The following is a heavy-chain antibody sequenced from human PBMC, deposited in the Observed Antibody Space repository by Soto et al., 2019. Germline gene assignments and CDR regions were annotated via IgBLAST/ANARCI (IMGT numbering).Heavy chain of an antibody. V-gene: IGHV4-59*01. CDR3: ARDRKLVIPGNYYYYGMDV. CDR1: GGSIRDYF. CDR2: ISSSGTI. D-gene: IGHD3-9*01. Sequence: LSLTCSVSGGSIRDYFWTWVQQPPGKGLEWIGYISSSGTINYNPSLKSRVTISLDTSRNHFSLKLSSVTTADTAVYFCARDRKLVIPGNYYYYGMDVWGQGTTVTVSS. J-gene: IGHJ6*02.